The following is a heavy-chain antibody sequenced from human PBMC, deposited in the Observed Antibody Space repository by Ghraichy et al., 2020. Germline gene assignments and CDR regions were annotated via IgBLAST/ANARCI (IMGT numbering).Heavy chain of an antibody. CDR2: IYYSGST. Sequence: SQTLSLTCAVSGGSISSSSYYWGWIRQPPGKGLEWIGSIYYSGSTYYNPSLKSRVTISVDTSKNQFSLKLSSVTAADTAVYYCAGYGDYVVFDPWGQGTLVTVSS. CDR1: GGSISSSSYY. CDR3: AGYGDYVVFDP. V-gene: IGHV4-39*01. J-gene: IGHJ5*02. D-gene: IGHD4-17*01.